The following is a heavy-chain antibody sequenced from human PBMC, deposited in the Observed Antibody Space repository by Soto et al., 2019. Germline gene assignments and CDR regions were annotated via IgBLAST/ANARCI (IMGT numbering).Heavy chain of an antibody. Sequence: SETLSLTCNMSGDSYSIPTYSWSWIRQPPGKALRWIGFIYQSGVTSYNPSLATRVSISLDRSNNQCSLRLKSVTAADTAVYFCAGMPYTSGLRFDPWGTGTLVTVSS. D-gene: IGHD6-19*01. CDR1: GDSYSIPTYS. J-gene: IGHJ5*02. V-gene: IGHV4-30-2*01. CDR3: AGMPYTSGLRFDP. CDR2: IYQSGVT.